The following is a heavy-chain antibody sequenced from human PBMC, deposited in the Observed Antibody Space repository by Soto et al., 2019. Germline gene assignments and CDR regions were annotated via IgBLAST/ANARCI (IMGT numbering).Heavy chain of an antibody. CDR3: ASLIGVDTLRDY. D-gene: IGHD3-3*01. V-gene: IGHV1-46*01. CDR1: GYSFTSYF. CDR2: IDPDGGST. Sequence: QVQLVQSGAEVKKPGASVKISCKVSGYSFTSYFMHWVRQAPGQGPEWMGIIDPDGGSTSYAQKFQGRVTMTTDTSTSTVYVELSSLRSEDTAVYYCASLIGVDTLRDYWGQGTLVTVSS. J-gene: IGHJ4*02.